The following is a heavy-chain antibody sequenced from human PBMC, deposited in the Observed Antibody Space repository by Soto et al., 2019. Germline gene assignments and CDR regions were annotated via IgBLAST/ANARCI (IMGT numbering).Heavy chain of an antibody. V-gene: IGHV4-4*07. CDR2: VHTSGST. J-gene: IGHJ5*02. CDR1: GDSISSYF. CDR3: ARGRGKNIAVAGRGWFDP. D-gene: IGHD6-19*01. Sequence: PSETLSLTCTVSGDSISSYFWSWIRQPAGKGLEWIGRVHTSGSTTYNPSLKSRVTMSVDTSKSQFSLKLTSVTAADTAVYYCARGRGKNIAVAGRGWFDPWGQGTLVTVSS.